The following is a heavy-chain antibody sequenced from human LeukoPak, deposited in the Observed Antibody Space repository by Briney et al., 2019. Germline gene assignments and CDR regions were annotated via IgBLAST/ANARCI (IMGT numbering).Heavy chain of an antibody. Sequence: GASVKVSCKASGGTFSSYAISWVRQAPGQGLEWMGRIIPILGIANYAQKFQGRVTITADKSTSTAYMELSSLRSEDTAVYYCARDVVGATEFDYWGQGTLVTVSS. CDR1: GGTFSSYA. J-gene: IGHJ4*02. D-gene: IGHD1-26*01. CDR2: IIPILGIA. CDR3: ARDVVGATEFDY. V-gene: IGHV1-69*04.